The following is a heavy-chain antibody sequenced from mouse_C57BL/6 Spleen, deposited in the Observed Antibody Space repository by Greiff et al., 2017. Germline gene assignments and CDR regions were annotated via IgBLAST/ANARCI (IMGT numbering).Heavy chain of an antibody. CDR3: ARRVDYGSSPFDY. Sequence: QVQLQQSGAELVKPGASVKISCKASGYAFSSYWMNWVKQRPGKGLEWIGQIYPGDGDTTYNGKFKGKATLTADKSSSTAYMQLSSLTSEDSAVYYCARRVDYGSSPFDYWGQGTPLTVSA. J-gene: IGHJ2*01. CDR2: IYPGDGDT. V-gene: IGHV1-80*01. D-gene: IGHD1-1*01. CDR1: GYAFSSYW.